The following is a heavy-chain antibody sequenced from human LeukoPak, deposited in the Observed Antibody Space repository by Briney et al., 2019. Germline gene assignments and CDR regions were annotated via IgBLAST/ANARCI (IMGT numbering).Heavy chain of an antibody. CDR1: GFTFSSYG. J-gene: IGHJ6*02. CDR3: ARDDLYQYYGMDV. Sequence: GGSLRLSCAASGFTFSSYGMHWVRQAPGKGLEWVAVIWYDGSNKYYADSVKGRFTISRDNSKNTLYLQMNSLRAEDTAVYSCARDDLYQYYGMDVWGQGTTVTVSS. CDR2: IWYDGSNK. D-gene: IGHD2-2*01. V-gene: IGHV3-33*01.